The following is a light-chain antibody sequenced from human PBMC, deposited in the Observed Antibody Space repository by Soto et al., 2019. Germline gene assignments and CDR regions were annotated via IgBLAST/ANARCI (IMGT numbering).Light chain of an antibody. V-gene: IGKV3-20*01. Sequence: EVVLKQSPGALSLSKRERATLSCRASQSVSSSYLAWYQQKPGQAPRLLIYGASSRATGIPDRFSGSGSGTDFTLTISRLEPEDFAVYYCQQYGSSPGTFGQGTKVDIK. J-gene: IGKJ1*01. CDR1: QSVSSSY. CDR2: GAS. CDR3: QQYGSSPGT.